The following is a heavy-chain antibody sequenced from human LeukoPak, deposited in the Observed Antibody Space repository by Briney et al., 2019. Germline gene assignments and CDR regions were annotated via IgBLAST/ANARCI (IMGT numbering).Heavy chain of an antibody. Sequence: GGSLRLSCAASGFTFSSYWMSWVRQAPGKGLEWVANIKQDGSEKYYVDSVEGRFTISRDNAKNSLYLQMNSLRAEDTAVYYCAKDPTHYRVWDYYETIGLSYWGQGTLVTVSS. CDR2: IKQDGSEK. CDR1: GFTFSSYW. D-gene: IGHD3-22*01. V-gene: IGHV3-7*01. CDR3: AKDPTHYRVWDYYETIGLSY. J-gene: IGHJ4*02.